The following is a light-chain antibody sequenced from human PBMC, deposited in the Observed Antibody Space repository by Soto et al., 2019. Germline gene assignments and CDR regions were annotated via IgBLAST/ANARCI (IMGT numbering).Light chain of an antibody. Sequence: ELVLTQSPATLSLSPGERATLSCRASQSVSSYLAWYQQKPGQAPRLLIYDASNRATGIPARFSGSGSGTDFTLTISSLEPEDFAVYYCQQRCNWPLTFGQGTKVDIK. J-gene: IGKJ1*01. CDR2: DAS. CDR3: QQRCNWPLT. CDR1: QSVSSY. V-gene: IGKV3-11*01.